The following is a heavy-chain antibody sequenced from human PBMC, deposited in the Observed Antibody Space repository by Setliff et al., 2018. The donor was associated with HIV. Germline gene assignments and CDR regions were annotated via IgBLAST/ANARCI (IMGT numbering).Heavy chain of an antibody. V-gene: IGHV4-34*01. CDR3: ARARGPEGYFDS. D-gene: IGHD3-10*01. J-gene: IGHJ4*02. Sequence: SETLSLTCAVYGGSFSGYYWSWIRQPPGKGLEWIGEIYHSGRTNYNPSLESRVTISVDTSKNQFSLKMSSVTAADTAVYYCARARGPEGYFDSWGQGTLVTVSS. CDR1: GGSFSGYY. CDR2: IYHSGRT.